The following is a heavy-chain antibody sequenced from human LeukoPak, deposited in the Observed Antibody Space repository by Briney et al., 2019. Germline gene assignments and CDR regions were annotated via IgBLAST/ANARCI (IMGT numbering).Heavy chain of an antibody. J-gene: IGHJ4*02. CDR3: TRSSSGWYSDY. D-gene: IGHD6-19*01. CDR2: TRSKAYGRTT. Sequence: GGSVTLFCTPGGFTFGVYVMSWGRQPREMGVEWVGFTRSKAYGRTTEYAASVKGTFIISRDDFKSIAYLQMNSLKTEDTAVYYCTRSSSGWYSDYWGQGTLVTVSS. V-gene: IGHV3-49*04. CDR1: GFTFGVYV.